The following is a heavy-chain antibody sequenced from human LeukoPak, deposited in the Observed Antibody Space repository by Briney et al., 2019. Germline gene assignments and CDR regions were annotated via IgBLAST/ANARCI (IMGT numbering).Heavy chain of an antibody. Sequence: PWQTLRLTCVSRAYPLRVYEKCRARRAPEKGKEKVSGISGSGGSTYHADSVKGRFTISGYNSKNTLYRQMNSLKAGDMALYDCARLRGNRLGRYGYGCYRFDRWG. CDR1: AYPLRVYE. CDR2: ISGSGGST. CDR3: ARLRGNRLGRYGYGCYRFDR. D-gene: IGHD3-10*01. J-gene: IGHJ5*02. V-gene: IGHV3-23*01.